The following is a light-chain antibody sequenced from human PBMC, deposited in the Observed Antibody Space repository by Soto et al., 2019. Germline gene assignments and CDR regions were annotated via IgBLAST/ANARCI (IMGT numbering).Light chain of an antibody. CDR1: QSIGYW. J-gene: IGKJ1*01. CDR3: QHNNSYSEA. V-gene: IGKV1-5*01. Sequence: GVRAAITCRASQSIGYWLAWYQQNPGKAPNLLIYAATSLETGVPSRFSGRGARTVFTLSISILQPDDFATYYCQHNNSYSEAFGQGTQVEIK. CDR2: AAT.